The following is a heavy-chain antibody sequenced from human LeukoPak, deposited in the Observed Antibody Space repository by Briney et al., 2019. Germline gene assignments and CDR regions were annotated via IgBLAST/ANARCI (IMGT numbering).Heavy chain of an antibody. Sequence: PGTSLRLSCAASGFTFSSYAMHWVRQAPGKGLEWVAVISYDGSNKYYADSVKGRFTISRDNSKNTLYLQMNSLRAEDTAVYYCARDRLGGGAFDIWGQGTMVTVSS. V-gene: IGHV3-30*04. CDR3: ARDRLGGGAFDI. J-gene: IGHJ3*02. CDR2: ISYDGSNK. CDR1: GFTFSSYA. D-gene: IGHD3-16*01.